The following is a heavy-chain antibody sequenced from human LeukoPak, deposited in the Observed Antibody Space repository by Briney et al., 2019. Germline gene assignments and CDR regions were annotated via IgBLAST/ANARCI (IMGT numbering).Heavy chain of an antibody. Sequence: PGGSLRLSCAASGFTFSSYWMSWVRQAPGKGLEWVANIKQDGSEKYYVDSVKGRFTISRDNAKNSLYLQMNSLRAEDTAVYYCARVLSWRWSRYYDFWSGYYLFDYWGQGTLVTVSS. D-gene: IGHD3-3*01. J-gene: IGHJ4*02. CDR1: GFTFSSYW. CDR3: ARVLSWRWSRYYDFWSGYYLFDY. CDR2: IKQDGSEK. V-gene: IGHV3-7*01.